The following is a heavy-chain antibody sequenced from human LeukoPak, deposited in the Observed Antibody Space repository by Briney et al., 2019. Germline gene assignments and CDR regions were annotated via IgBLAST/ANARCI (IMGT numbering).Heavy chain of an antibody. CDR1: GYRFSSYW. V-gene: IGHV5-51*01. J-gene: IGHJ4*02. CDR2: IYPGDSDT. CDR3: ARRNRAESSIDY. D-gene: IGHD3-10*01. Sequence: GESLKISCKGSGYRFSSYWIGWVRQRPGKGLEWMGTIYPGDSDTRYSPSFQGQVTISADTSMTAAYLPWSSLKASDTAIYYCARRNRAESSIDYWGQGTLVTDSS.